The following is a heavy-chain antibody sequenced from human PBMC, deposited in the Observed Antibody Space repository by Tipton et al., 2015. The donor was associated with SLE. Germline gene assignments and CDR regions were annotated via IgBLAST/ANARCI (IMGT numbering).Heavy chain of an antibody. V-gene: IGHV5-51*03. CDR2: IYPGDSDT. CDR1: GYSFTSYW. CDR3: ASHPYSSSGPFDY. Sequence: VQLVQSGAEVEKPGESLKISCKGSGYSFTSYWIGWERQMPGKGLEWMGLIYPGDSDTRYSPSFQGQVTISADKSISTAYLQWSSLKASDTAMYYCASHPYSSSGPFDYWGQGTLVTVSS. J-gene: IGHJ4*02. D-gene: IGHD6-6*01.